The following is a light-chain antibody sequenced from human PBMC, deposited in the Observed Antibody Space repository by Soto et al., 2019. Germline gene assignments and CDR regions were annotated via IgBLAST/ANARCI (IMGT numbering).Light chain of an antibody. Sequence: ALTQPASVTGSPGQSITISCTGTSSDVGGYNYVSWYQHHPGEAPKLMIYEVTNRPSGVSNRFSGSKSGNTASLTISGLRAEDEADYYCSSYTSGTTPLYVFGAGTKLTVL. CDR3: SSYTSGTTPLYV. CDR2: EVT. J-gene: IGLJ1*01. CDR1: SSDVGGYNY. V-gene: IGLV2-14*01.